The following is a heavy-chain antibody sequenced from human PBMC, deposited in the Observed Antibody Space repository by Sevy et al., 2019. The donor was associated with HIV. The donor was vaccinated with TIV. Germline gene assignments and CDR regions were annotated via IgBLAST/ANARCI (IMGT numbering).Heavy chain of an antibody. D-gene: IGHD6-19*01. CDR2: ISGSGVTT. CDR3: AESHPGYSSGLYYFDY. Sequence: GGSLRLSCAASGFTFSSYVMSWVRQGLGKGLEWVSAISGSGVTTYYADSVRGRFTISSDNSKNTVYLQMNTLRAEDTAVYFCAESHPGYSSGLYYFDYWGQGTLVTVSS. J-gene: IGHJ4*02. V-gene: IGHV3-23*01. CDR1: GFTFSSYV.